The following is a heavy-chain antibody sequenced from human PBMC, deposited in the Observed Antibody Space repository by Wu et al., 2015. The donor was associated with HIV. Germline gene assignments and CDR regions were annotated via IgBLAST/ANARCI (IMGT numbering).Heavy chain of an antibody. CDR1: GYTFTSYH. V-gene: IGHV1-8*01. Sequence: QVQLVQSGAEVEKPGASVKVSCTASGYTFTSYHINWVRQAPGQGLEWMGWMNPNTDDTGYSQKFQGRVTMTKSTSMRTAYMELSSLRSEDTAVYYCASLSSDMYYYDSSGYFPSYFDYWGQGTLVTVSS. J-gene: IGHJ4*02. CDR2: MNPNTDDT. D-gene: IGHD3-22*01. CDR3: ASLSSDMYYYDSSGYFPSYFDY.